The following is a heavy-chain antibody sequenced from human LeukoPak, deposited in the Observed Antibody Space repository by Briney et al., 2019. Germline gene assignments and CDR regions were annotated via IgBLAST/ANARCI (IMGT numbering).Heavy chain of an antibody. Sequence: GASVKVSCKASGGSFSSFAISWVRQAPAQGLEWMGWINPNSGGTSYAQKFQGRVTMTRDTSISTAYMELSRLRSDDTAVYYCATSPLGSYHFDYWGQGTLVTVSS. CDR2: INPNSGGT. CDR3: ATSPLGSYHFDY. CDR1: GGSFSSFA. V-gene: IGHV1-2*02. J-gene: IGHJ4*02. D-gene: IGHD1-26*01.